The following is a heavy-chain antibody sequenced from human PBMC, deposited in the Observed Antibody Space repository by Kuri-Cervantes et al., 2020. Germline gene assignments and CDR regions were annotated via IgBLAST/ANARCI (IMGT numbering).Heavy chain of an antibody. CDR1: GFTFDDYA. V-gene: IGHV3-9*01. Sequence: GGSLRLSCAASGFTFDDYAMHWVRQAPGKGLEWVSGISWNSGSIGYADSVKGRFTISRDNAKNSLYLQMNSLRAEDTALYYCAKVDYYDSSSPQGGAFDIWGQGTMVTVSS. CDR2: ISWNSGSI. D-gene: IGHD3-22*01. J-gene: IGHJ3*02. CDR3: AKVDYYDSSSPQGGAFDI.